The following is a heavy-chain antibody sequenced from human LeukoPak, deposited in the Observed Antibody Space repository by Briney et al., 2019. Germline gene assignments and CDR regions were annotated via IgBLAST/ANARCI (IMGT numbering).Heavy chain of an antibody. Sequence: GGSLRLSCAASGFTFSGSALHWVRQACGKWLEWVGRIRSTANGYATAYAASVKGRFTISRDDSKNTAYLQMDSLKTEDTAVYYCTGNYYGSGSYADFDYWGQGTLVTVSS. CDR2: IRSTANGYAT. CDR3: TGNYYGSGSYADFDY. J-gene: IGHJ4*02. V-gene: IGHV3-73*01. CDR1: GFTFSGSA. D-gene: IGHD3-10*01.